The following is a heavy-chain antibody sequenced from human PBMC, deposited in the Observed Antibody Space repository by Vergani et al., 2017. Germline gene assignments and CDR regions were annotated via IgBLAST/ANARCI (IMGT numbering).Heavy chain of an antibody. V-gene: IGHV1-2*02. CDR1: GYTFTSYD. Sequence: QVQLVQSGAEVKKPGASVKVSCKASGYTFTSYDINWVRQATGQGLEWMGWMNPNSGGTNYAQKFQGRVTMTRDTSISTAYMELSRLRSDDTAVYYCARDRYNWNPRLFDYWGQGTLVTVSS. J-gene: IGHJ4*02. D-gene: IGHD1-20*01. CDR3: ARDRYNWNPRLFDY. CDR2: MNPNSGGT.